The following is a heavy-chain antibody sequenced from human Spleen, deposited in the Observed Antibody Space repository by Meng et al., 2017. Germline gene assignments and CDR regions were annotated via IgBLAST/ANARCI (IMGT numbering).Heavy chain of an antibody. V-gene: IGHV4-34*01. CDR2: INHSGST. Sequence: SETLSLTCAVYGGSFSGYYWSWIRQPPGKGLEWIGEINHSGSTNYNPSLKSRVTISVDTSKNQFSLKLSSVTAADTAVYYCARGPNKSHSSGWYPFDYWGQGTLVTVSS. CDR3: ARGPNKSHSSGWYPFDY. CDR1: GGSFSGYY. D-gene: IGHD6-19*01. J-gene: IGHJ4*02.